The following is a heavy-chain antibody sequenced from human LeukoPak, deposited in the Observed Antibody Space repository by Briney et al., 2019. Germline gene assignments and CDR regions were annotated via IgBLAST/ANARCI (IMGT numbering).Heavy chain of an antibody. CDR2: IYTSGST. Sequence: SETLSLTCAVYGGPFSGYYWSWIRQPAGKGLEWIGRIYTSGSTNYNPSLKSRVTMSVDTSKNQFSLKLSSVTAADTGVYYCARHQGWLQWEYWGQGTLVIVSS. CDR3: ARHQGWLQWEY. V-gene: IGHV4-59*10. CDR1: GGPFSGYY. J-gene: IGHJ4*02. D-gene: IGHD5-24*01.